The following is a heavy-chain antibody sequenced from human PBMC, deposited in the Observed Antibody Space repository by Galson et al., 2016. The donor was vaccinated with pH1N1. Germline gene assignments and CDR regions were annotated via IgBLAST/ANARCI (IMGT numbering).Heavy chain of an antibody. CDR2: MWHDGSHE. D-gene: IGHD2-15*01. CDR1: GFDFSSYG. Sequence: SLRLSCAESGFDFSSYGMFWVRQAPRKGLVWVAAMWHDGSHEYYSDSVNGRFTISRDNSKNTLYLQMDRLTGEDTAVYYCVRDFSYCRGLSCFSTPLFNWFDTWGQGTLVTVSS. J-gene: IGHJ5*02. CDR3: VRDFSYCRGLSCFSTPLFNWFDT. V-gene: IGHV3-33*07.